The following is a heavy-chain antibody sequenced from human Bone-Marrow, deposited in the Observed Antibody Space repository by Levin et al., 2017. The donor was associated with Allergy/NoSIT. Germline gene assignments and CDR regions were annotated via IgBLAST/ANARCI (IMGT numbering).Heavy chain of an antibody. J-gene: IGHJ3*01. D-gene: IGHD1-14*01. V-gene: IGHV4-59*01. Sequence: SQTLSLTCTVSGGSISSSYWNWIRPPPGKGLEWIGYIYSGSTNYNPSLKSRGTISVSTSKNQFSLKLQSVTAADTALYYCARDLTGPWGAFCLWGQGTMVAVSS. CDR2: IYSGST. CDR1: GGSISSSY. CDR3: ARDLTGPWGAFCL.